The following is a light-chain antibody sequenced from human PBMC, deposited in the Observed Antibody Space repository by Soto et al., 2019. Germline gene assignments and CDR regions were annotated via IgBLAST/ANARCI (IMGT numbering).Light chain of an antibody. CDR1: QSISSW. CDR2: DAS. Sequence: DIQMTQSPSTLSASVGYRVTITCRASQSISSWLAWYQQKPGKAPKLLIYDASSLESGVPSRFSGSGSGTEFSLTISSLQPDDFATYYCQQYNSYLTFGGGTKVDIK. V-gene: IGKV1-5*01. J-gene: IGKJ4*01. CDR3: QQYNSYLT.